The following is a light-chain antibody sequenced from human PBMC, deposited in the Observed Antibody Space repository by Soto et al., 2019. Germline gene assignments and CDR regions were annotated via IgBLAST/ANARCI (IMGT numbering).Light chain of an antibody. CDR2: AAS. V-gene: IGKV1-39*01. Sequence: IPMTPAPSPLPASVAPTATITCLASQTIGNYLNWYQQRPGKAPNLLISAASTLQSGVPSRFSGSGSGTDFTLTISSLQSEDFAEYHCQQYNNWPQTFGQGTKVDI. CDR3: QQYNNWPQT. J-gene: IGKJ1*01. CDR1: QTIGNY.